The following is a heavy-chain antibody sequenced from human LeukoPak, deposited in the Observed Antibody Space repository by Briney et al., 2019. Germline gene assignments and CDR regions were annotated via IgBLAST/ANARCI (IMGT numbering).Heavy chain of an antibody. Sequence: GGSLRLSCAASGFTFSRFTMSWVRQAPGKGLEWVSGLIENGATTYYADSVKGRFTISRDNSRNTMYLQMNSLRVEDTAVYYCVKDYQVGNSPAFGDYWGQGTLVTISS. J-gene: IGHJ4*02. V-gene: IGHV3-23*01. CDR2: LIENGATT. D-gene: IGHD1-26*01. CDR3: VKDYQVGNSPAFGDY. CDR1: GFTFSRFT.